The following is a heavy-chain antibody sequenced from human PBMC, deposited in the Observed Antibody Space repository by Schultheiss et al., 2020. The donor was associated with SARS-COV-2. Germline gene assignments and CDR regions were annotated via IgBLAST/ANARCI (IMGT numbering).Heavy chain of an antibody. Sequence: GESLKISCAASRFIFSNYWMNWVRQTPGKGLEWVATIKQDGTEKYYGDSVRGRFTISRDNAKNSLYLQMNSLRAEDTAVYYCARGVVDDCWGQGILVTVSS. J-gene: IGHJ4*02. CDR1: RFIFSNYW. CDR3: ARGVVDDC. D-gene: IGHD2-15*01. V-gene: IGHV3-7*03. CDR2: IKQDGTEK.